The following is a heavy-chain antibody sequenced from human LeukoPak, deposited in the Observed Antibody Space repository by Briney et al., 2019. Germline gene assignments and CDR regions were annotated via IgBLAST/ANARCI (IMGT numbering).Heavy chain of an antibody. CDR1: GFTFSSYW. D-gene: IGHD6-13*01. V-gene: IGHV3-30*18. CDR2: ISYDGSNK. J-gene: IGHJ4*02. Sequence: GGSLRLSCAASGFTFSSYWMSWVRQAPGKGLEWVAVISYDGSNKYYADSVKGRFTISRDNSKNTLYLQMNSLRAEDTAVYYCAKEGRIAAAGRKYYFDYWGQGTLVTVSS. CDR3: AKEGRIAAAGRKYYFDY.